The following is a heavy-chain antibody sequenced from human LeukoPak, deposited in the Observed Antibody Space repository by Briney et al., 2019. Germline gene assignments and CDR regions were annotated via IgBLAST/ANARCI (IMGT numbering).Heavy chain of an antibody. Sequence: SVKVSCKASGGTFSSYAISWVRQAPGQGLEWMGRIIPIFGTANYAQKFQGRVTITTDGSTSTAYMELSSLRSEDTAVYYCARGSGYCTNGVCSVDDIWGQGTMVTVSS. D-gene: IGHD2-8*01. CDR1: GGTFSSYA. CDR2: IIPIFGTA. V-gene: IGHV1-69*05. CDR3: ARGSGYCTNGVCSVDDI. J-gene: IGHJ3*02.